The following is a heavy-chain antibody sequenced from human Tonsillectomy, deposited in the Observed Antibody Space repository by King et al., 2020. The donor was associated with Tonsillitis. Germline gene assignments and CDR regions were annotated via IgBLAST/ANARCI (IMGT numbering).Heavy chain of an antibody. CDR3: AAAPTTRTDYYFDY. Sequence: VQLVESGAEVKKTGESLRISCKGSGYSFTNYWITWVRLMPGKGLEWMGRIDPTESYINYSPSFQGRVTLSADKSISTAYLQWSSLKASDTAMYYCAAAPTTRTDYYFDYWGQGTLVTVSS. CDR2: IDPTESYI. V-gene: IGHV5-10-1*03. D-gene: IGHD3/OR15-3a*01. J-gene: IGHJ4*02. CDR1: GYSFTNYW.